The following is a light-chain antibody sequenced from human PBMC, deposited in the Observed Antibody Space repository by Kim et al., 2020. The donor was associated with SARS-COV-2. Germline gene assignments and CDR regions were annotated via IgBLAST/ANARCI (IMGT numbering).Light chain of an antibody. CDR1: KLGDKY. J-gene: IGLJ2*01. V-gene: IGLV3-1*01. CDR2: QDS. CDR3: QAWDSSGV. Sequence: SLSPGQPASITCSGDKLGDKYACWYQQKPGQSPVLVIYQDSKRPSGIPERFSGSNSGNTATLTISGTQAMDEADYYCQAWDSSGVFGGGTQLTVL.